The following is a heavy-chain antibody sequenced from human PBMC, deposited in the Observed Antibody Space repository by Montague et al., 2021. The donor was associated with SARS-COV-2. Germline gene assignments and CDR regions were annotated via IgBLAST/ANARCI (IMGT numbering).Heavy chain of an antibody. D-gene: IGHD4-17*01. CDR1: GGSISTGSYH. J-gene: IGHJ4*02. CDR2: IYYSGDT. CDR3: VRGGGYTDYGRVDY. Sequence: SETRFLTCSFSGGSISTGSYHWGWIRQPPRKGLEWIGSIYYSGDTYYNPSLKSRVTISVDTSKNQFSLRLSSVTAADTAVYYCVRGGGYTDYGRVDYWGQGTLVIVSS. V-gene: IGHV4-39*01.